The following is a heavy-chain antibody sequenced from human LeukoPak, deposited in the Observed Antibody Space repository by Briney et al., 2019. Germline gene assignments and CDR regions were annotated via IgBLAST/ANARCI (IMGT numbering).Heavy chain of an antibody. D-gene: IGHD3-22*01. CDR3: AILHGYYDGTGYWVQ. CDR1: GFTFASYG. CDR2: ITTNGGRT. V-gene: IGHV3-23*01. Sequence: GGSLRLSCAASGFTFASYGMSWVRQAPGKGLEWVSFITTNGGRTSYADSVEGRFTISRDNPRNTLYMQMNSLRDEDTAVYYCAILHGYYDGTGYWVQWGQGTLVTVSS. J-gene: IGHJ1*01.